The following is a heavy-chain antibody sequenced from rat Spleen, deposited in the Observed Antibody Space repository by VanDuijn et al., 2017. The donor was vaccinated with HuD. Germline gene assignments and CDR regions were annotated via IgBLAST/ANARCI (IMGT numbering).Heavy chain of an antibody. CDR3: ARSHDCTYYFDFWFPY. D-gene: IGHD1-12*02. CDR2: ISNGGRT. J-gene: IGHJ3*01. CDR1: GLSLTSNS. V-gene: IGHV2-6*01. Sequence: QLKESGPGLVQPSQTLSLTCTVSGLSLTSNSVSWVRQPPGKGLEWIATISNGGRTYYNSVLESRMSISRYTSKCKVFLKMNSLQTEDTAMYFWARSHDCTYYFDFWFPYWGQGTLVTVSS.